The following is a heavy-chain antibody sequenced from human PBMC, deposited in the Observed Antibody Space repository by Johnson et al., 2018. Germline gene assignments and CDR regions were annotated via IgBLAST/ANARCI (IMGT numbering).Heavy chain of an antibody. Sequence: VQLVQSGGGLVQPGRSLRLSCAASGFTFDDYAMHWVRQAPGKGLEWVSGITWNSGSIGYADSVKGRFTISRDNAQKSLYLQMNSLRAEDTALYYCAKDLKFSNYYGMDVWGQGTTVTVSS. J-gene: IGHJ6*02. CDR2: ITWNSGSI. CDR1: GFTFDDYA. V-gene: IGHV3-9*01. CDR3: AKDLKFSNYYGMDV.